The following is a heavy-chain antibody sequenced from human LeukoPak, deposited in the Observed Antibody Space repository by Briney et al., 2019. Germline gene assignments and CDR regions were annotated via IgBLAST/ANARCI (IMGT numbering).Heavy chain of an antibody. CDR2: ISSSTSYI. CDR1: GFTFSSYS. D-gene: IGHD2-8*01. V-gene: IGHV3-21*01. CDR3: ARATNGRFDI. Sequence: NPGGSLRLSCAASGFTFSSYSMNWVRQAPGKGLEWVSLISSSTSYISYADSVKGRFTISRDNAKSSLWLQMNSLRAEDTAVYYCARATNGRFDIWGQGTMVTVSS. J-gene: IGHJ3*02.